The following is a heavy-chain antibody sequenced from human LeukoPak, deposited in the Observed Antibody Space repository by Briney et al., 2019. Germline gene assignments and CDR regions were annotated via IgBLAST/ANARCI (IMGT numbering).Heavy chain of an antibody. D-gene: IGHD3-10*01. Sequence: SETLSLTCTVSGGSISGYYWSWIRQPAGKGLEWIGRSYTDGRTNYNPSLKSRVTMSLDTSRNQFSLKLSSVTAADTAVYYCARDDYYGSGTYYVWFDPWGQGTLVTVSS. CDR2: SYTDGRT. CDR3: ARDDYYGSGTYYVWFDP. CDR1: GGSISGYY. V-gene: IGHV4-4*07. J-gene: IGHJ5*02.